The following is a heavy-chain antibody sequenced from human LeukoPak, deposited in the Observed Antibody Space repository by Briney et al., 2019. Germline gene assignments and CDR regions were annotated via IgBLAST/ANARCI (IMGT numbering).Heavy chain of an antibody. V-gene: IGHV1-46*01. CDR1: GYTFTSYG. J-gene: IGHJ4*02. Sequence: ASVKVSCKASGYTFTSYGISWVRQAPGQGLEWMGIINPSGGSTSYAQKFQGRVTMTRDTSTSTVYMELSSLRSEDTAVYYCARSAAGTLGYWGQGTLVTVSS. CDR2: INPSGGST. CDR3: ARSAAGTLGY. D-gene: IGHD6-25*01.